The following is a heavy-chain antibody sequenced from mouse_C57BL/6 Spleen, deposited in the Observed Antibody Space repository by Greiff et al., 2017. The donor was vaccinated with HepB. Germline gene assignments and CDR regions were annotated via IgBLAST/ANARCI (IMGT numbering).Heavy chain of an antibody. Sequence: LVESGAELVRPGASVKLSCTASGFNIKDDYMHWVKQRPEQGLEWIGWIDPENGDTEYASKFQGKATITADTSSNTAYLQLSSLTSEDTAVYYCTTHFTTVVAFDYWGQGTTLTVSS. CDR1: GFNIKDDY. J-gene: IGHJ2*01. CDR3: TTHFTTVVAFDY. D-gene: IGHD1-1*01. V-gene: IGHV14-4*01. CDR2: IDPENGDT.